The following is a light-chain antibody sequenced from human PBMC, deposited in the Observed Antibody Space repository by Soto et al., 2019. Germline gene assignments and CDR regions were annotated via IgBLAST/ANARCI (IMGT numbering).Light chain of an antibody. Sequence: EVVLTQSPATLSLSPGERATLSCRASQSVSSYLAWYQQKPGQSPRLHIYNASNRASGIPARFSGSGSGTDFTLTVSSLEPEDFAVYYCHQHNSWPPAFGQGTNLEIK. CDR2: NAS. J-gene: IGKJ2*01. CDR1: QSVSSY. CDR3: HQHNSWPPA. V-gene: IGKV3-11*01.